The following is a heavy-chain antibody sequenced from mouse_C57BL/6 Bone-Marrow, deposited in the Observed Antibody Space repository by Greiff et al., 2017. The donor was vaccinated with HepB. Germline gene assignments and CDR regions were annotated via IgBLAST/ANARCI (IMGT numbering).Heavy chain of an antibody. D-gene: IGHD1-1*01. Sequence: QVQLQQPGAELVKPGASVKMSCKASGYTFTSYWITWVKQRPGQGLEWIGDIYPGSGSTNYNEKFKSKATLTVDTSSSTAYMQLSSLTSEDSAVYYCARSAATTVVIDWFAYWGQGTLVTVSA. J-gene: IGHJ3*01. V-gene: IGHV1-55*01. CDR3: ARSAATTVVIDWFAY. CDR2: IYPGSGST. CDR1: GYTFTSYW.